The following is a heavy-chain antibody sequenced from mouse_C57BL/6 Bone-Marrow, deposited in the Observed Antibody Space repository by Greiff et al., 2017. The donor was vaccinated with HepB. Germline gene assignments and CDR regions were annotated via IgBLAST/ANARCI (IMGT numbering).Heavy chain of an antibody. CDR3: ARFGAYYSNYDWYFDV. CDR2: IRNKANGYTT. J-gene: IGHJ1*03. D-gene: IGHD2-5*01. CDR1: GFTFTDYY. V-gene: IGHV7-3*01. Sequence: EVMLVESGGGLVQPGGSLSLSCAASGFTFTDYYMSWVRQPPGKALEWLGFIRNKANGYTTEYSASVKGRFTISRDNSQSILYRQMNALRAEDSATYYCARFGAYYSNYDWYFDVWGTGTTGTVSS.